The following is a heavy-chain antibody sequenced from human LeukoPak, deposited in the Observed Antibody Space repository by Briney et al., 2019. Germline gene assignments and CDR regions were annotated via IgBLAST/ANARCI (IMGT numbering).Heavy chain of an antibody. V-gene: IGHV4-59*01. Sequence: SETLSLTCTVSGGSISSYYWSWLRQPPGKGLEWIGYTYYSGSTNYNPSLKSRVTISVDTSKNQFSLKLSSVTAADTAVYYCARGGYCSGGSCYPLLNYWGQGTLVTVSS. J-gene: IGHJ4*02. CDR3: ARGGYCSGGSCYPLLNY. D-gene: IGHD2-15*01. CDR1: GGSISSYY. CDR2: TYYSGST.